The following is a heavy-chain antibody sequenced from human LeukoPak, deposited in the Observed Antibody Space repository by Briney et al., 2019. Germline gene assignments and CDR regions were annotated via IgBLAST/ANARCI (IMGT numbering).Heavy chain of an antibody. V-gene: IGHV1-2*04. Sequence: ASVKVSCKASGYTFTGYYMHWVRQAPGQGLEWMGWINPNSGGTNYAQKFQGWVTMTRDTSISTAYMELSRLRSDGTAVYYCARDGGAVAVYFDYWGQGTLVTVSS. CDR2: INPNSGGT. D-gene: IGHD6-19*01. CDR1: GYTFTGYY. J-gene: IGHJ4*02. CDR3: ARDGGAVAVYFDY.